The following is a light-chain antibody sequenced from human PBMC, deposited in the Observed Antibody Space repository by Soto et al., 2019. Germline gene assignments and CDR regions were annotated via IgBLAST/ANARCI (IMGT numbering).Light chain of an antibody. J-gene: IGKJ4*01. CDR1: QSIGTY. CDR3: QQYYIYPPT. V-gene: IGKV1-8*01. Sequence: AIRMTQSPSSFSASTGDRVTITCRASQSIGTYLAWYQQIPGRAPKLLIFAASTLQRGVPSIFSGSGSGTDFTLTISCLQAEDFATYYCQQYYIYPPTFGGGTKVEIK. CDR2: AAS.